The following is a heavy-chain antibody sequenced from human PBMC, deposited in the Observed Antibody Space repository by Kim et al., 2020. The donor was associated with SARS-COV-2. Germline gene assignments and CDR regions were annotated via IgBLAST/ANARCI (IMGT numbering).Heavy chain of an antibody. D-gene: IGHD3-10*01. Sequence: SVKVSCQASGGTFSSYAISWVRQAPGQGLEWMGGIIPIFGTAIYAQKFQGRVTITADESTSTAYMELSSLRSEDTAVYYCARDDGNYYGSGSPRYWGQGTLVTVSS. V-gene: IGHV1-69*13. CDR1: GGTFSSYA. CDR3: ARDDGNYYGSGSPRY. CDR2: IIPIFGTA. J-gene: IGHJ4*02.